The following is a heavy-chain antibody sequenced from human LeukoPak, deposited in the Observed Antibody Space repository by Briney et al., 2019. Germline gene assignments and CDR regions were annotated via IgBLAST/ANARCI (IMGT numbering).Heavy chain of an antibody. V-gene: IGHV3-21*01. CDR2: ISSSSSYI. D-gene: IGHD6-19*01. CDR3: AREEQWLAPDY. CDR1: GFTFSSYS. J-gene: IGHJ4*02. Sequence: PGGSLRLSCAASGFTFSSYSMNWVRQAPGKRLEWVSSISSSSSYIYYADSVKGRFTISRDNAKNSLYLQMNSLRAEDTAVYYCAREEQWLAPDYWGQGTLVTVSS.